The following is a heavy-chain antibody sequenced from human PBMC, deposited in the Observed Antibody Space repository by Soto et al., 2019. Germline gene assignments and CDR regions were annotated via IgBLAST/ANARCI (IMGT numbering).Heavy chain of an antibody. V-gene: IGHV3-7*01. CDR3: ARGYDILTGYYNDY. J-gene: IGHJ4*02. D-gene: IGHD3-9*01. CDR1: GFTFSSYW. Sequence: GWSLRLSCAASGFTFSSYWMSWFRQAPGKGLEWVANIKQDGSEKYYVDSVKGRFTISRDNAKNSLYLQMNSLRAEDTAVYYCARGYDILTGYYNDYWGQGTLVTVSS. CDR2: IKQDGSEK.